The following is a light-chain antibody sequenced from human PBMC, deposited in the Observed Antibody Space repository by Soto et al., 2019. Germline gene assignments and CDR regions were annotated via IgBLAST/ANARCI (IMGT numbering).Light chain of an antibody. CDR1: QSVRNNY. Sequence: DIVLTQSPGTLSLSPGERATLSCRASQSVRNNYFAWYQRKSGQAPRLLIYGASGRASGIPDRFSGSGSGTDFTLTISRLEPEDFAVYYCHQYGSSPLTFGGGTKVEIK. V-gene: IGKV3-20*01. CDR2: GAS. J-gene: IGKJ4*01. CDR3: HQYGSSPLT.